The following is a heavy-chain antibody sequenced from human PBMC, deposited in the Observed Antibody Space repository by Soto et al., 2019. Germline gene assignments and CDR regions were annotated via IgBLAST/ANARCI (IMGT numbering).Heavy chain of an antibody. CDR1: GLSLSTSGVG. J-gene: IGHJ3*02. CDR3: AHRRDTAMVKGAFDI. V-gene: IGHV2-5*02. CDR2: IYWDDDK. D-gene: IGHD5-18*01. Sequence: QITLKESGPTLVKPTQTLTLTCTFSGLSLSTSGVGVGWIRQPPGKALEWLALIYWDDDKRYSPSLKSRLTINKDTSKNQVVLTMTNMDPVDTATYYCAHRRDTAMVKGAFDIWGQGTMVTVSS.